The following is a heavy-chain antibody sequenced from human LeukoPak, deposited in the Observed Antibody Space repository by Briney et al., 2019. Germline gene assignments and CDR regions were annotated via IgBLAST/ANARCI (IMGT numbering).Heavy chain of an antibody. J-gene: IGHJ5*02. CDR1: GGSFSGYY. CDR3: ARGPYRFMVRGPKGWFDP. V-gene: IGHV4-34*01. CDR2: INHSGST. Sequence: SETLSLTCAVYGGSFSGYYWSWIRQPPGKGLEWIGEINHSGSTNYNPSLKSRVTISVDTSKNQFSLKLSSVTAADTAVYYCARGPYRFMVRGPKGWFDPWGQGTLVTVSS. D-gene: IGHD3-10*01.